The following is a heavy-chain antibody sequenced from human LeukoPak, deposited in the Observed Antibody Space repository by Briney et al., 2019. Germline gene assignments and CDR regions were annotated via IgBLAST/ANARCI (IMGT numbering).Heavy chain of an antibody. D-gene: IGHD3-16*01. V-gene: IGHV1-69*13. J-gene: IGHJ6*02. Sequence: SVKVSCKASGGTFSSNAISWVRQAPGQGLEWMGGIIPIFGTTNYAHKFQGRVTITADESTSTAYMELSSLRSEDTAVYYCARVLGLNYYYGMDVWGQGTTVTVSS. CDR1: GGTFSSNA. CDR2: IIPIFGTT. CDR3: ARVLGLNYYYGMDV.